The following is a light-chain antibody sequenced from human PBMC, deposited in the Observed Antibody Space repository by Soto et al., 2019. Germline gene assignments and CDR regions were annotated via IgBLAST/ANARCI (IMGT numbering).Light chain of an antibody. CDR3: QQYGSSPLT. Sequence: ENVVAQSPGTLSLSPGERATLSCRASQSVSSSYLAWYQQKPGQAPRLLIYGASSRATGIPDRFSGSGSGTDFTLTISRLEPEDFAVYYCQQYGSSPLTFGGGTKVDIK. CDR1: QSVSSSY. V-gene: IGKV3-20*01. CDR2: GAS. J-gene: IGKJ4*01.